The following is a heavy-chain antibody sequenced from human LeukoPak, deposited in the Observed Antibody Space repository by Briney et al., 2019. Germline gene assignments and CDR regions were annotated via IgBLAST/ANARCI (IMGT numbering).Heavy chain of an antibody. CDR3: GKWVGDVSPRNFYHGMDV. J-gene: IGHJ6*02. CDR1: GFTFSSFA. V-gene: IGHV3-23*01. CDR2: ISSSGGVT. Sequence: PGGSLRLSCAASGFTFSSFAMTWVRQAPGKGLEWVSSISSSGGVTYYADFVKRRFAISRANSKSTLCPQMDSLRGDDTAVYYCGKWVGDVSPRNFYHGMDVWGQGATVTVSS. D-gene: IGHD3-10*01.